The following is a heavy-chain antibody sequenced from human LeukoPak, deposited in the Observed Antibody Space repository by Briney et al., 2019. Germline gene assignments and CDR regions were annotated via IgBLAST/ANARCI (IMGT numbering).Heavy chain of an antibody. CDR3: ATYSSLNRREFQY. Sequence: GGSLRLSCAASGFSFSSYSMTWVRQAPGKGLEWVSSFTSRSRSLYYADSVKGRFTISRDNAKNSLYLQMNSLRAEDTAVYYCATYSSLNRREFQYWGQGTLLTVSS. CDR2: FTSRSRSL. J-gene: IGHJ1*01. D-gene: IGHD3-22*01. V-gene: IGHV3-21*01. CDR1: GFSFSSYS.